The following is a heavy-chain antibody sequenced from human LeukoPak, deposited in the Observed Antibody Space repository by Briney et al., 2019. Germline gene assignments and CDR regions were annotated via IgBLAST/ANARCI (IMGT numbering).Heavy chain of an antibody. CDR2: INHSGST. V-gene: IGHV4-34*01. Sequence: SETLSLTCAVYGGSFSGYYWSWIRQPPGKGLEWIGEINHSGSTNYNPSLKSRVTISVDTSKNQFSLKLSSVTAADTAVYYCARANIVDIVATINAPFDYWGQGTLVTVSS. D-gene: IGHD5-12*01. CDR3: ARANIVDIVATINAPFDY. J-gene: IGHJ4*02. CDR1: GGSFSGYY.